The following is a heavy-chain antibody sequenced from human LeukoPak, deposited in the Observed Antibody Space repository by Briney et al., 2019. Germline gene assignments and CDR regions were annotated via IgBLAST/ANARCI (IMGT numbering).Heavy chain of an antibody. Sequence: PSETLSLTCTVSGDSISSSRYYWGWIRQPPGKGLEWIGTIYYSGSTYYNPSLKSRVTISADTSKNQFSLELSSVTAADTAVYYCARAGAKYYYDSSGYYSTAFDIWGQGTMVTVSS. J-gene: IGHJ3*02. CDR3: ARAGAKYYYDSSGYYSTAFDI. V-gene: IGHV4-39*01. D-gene: IGHD3-22*01. CDR2: IYYSGST. CDR1: GDSISSSRYY.